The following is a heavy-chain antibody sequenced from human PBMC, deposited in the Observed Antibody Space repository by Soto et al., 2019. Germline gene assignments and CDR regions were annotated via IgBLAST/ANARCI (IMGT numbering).Heavy chain of an antibody. J-gene: IGHJ6*02. CDR3: ARGGTRPPYYYYGMDV. D-gene: IGHD1-1*01. V-gene: IGHV4-31*03. Sequence: PSETLSLTCTVSGGSISSGGYYWSWIRQHPGKGLEWIGYTYYSGSTYYNPSLKSRVTISVDTSKNQFSLKLSSVTAADTAVYYCARGGTRPPYYYYGMDVWGQGTTVTVSS. CDR2: TYYSGST. CDR1: GGSISSGGYY.